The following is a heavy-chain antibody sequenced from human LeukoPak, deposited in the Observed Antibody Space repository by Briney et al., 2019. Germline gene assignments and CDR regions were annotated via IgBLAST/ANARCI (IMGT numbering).Heavy chain of an antibody. D-gene: IGHD3-22*01. V-gene: IGHV3-23*01. CDR3: AKDLGYYDSSGYFFDFDY. CDR2: ISGSGGST. Sequence: GGSLRLSCAASGFTFSSYAMSWVRQAPGKGLEWVSAISGSGGSTYYADSVKGRFTISRDNSKNTLYLQMNSLRAEDTAVYYCAKDLGYYDSSGYFFDFDYWGRGTLVTVSS. J-gene: IGHJ4*02. CDR1: GFTFSSYA.